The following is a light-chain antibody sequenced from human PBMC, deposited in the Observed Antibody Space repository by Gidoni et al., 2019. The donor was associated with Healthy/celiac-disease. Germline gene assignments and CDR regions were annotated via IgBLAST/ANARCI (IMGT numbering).Light chain of an antibody. CDR2: AAS. CDR1: QSISSN. J-gene: IGKJ2*01. V-gene: IGKV1-39*01. Sequence: MTQSPSSLSASVGDRVTITCRASQSISSNLNWYQQKPGKAPKLLIYAASSLQSGVPSRFSGSGSGTDFTLTISSLQPEDFATYYWQQSYSTPQTFGQGTKVEIK. CDR3: QQSYSTPQT.